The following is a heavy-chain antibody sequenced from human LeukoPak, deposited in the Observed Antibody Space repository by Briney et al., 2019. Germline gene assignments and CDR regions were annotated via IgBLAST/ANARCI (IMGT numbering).Heavy chain of an antibody. CDR3: ARDPGPYGDYMDV. CDR1: GFIFSSYG. CDR2: IRYDGSKK. J-gene: IGHJ6*03. D-gene: IGHD1-1*01. V-gene: IGHV3-30*02. Sequence: PGGSLRLSCAASGFIFSSYGMHWVRQAPGKGLEWVAFIRYDGSKKYYADSVKGRFTISRDNSKNTLYLQMNSLRAEDTAVYYCARDPGPYGDYMDVWAKGTTVTVSS.